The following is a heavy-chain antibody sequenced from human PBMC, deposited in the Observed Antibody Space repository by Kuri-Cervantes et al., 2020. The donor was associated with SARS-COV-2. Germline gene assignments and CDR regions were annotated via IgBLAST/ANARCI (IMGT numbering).Heavy chain of an antibody. CDR1: GGTFSSYA. V-gene: IGHV1-69*11. CDR2: IIPILGTA. Sequence: SVKVSCKASGGTFSSYAISWVRQAPGQGLEWMGRIIPILGTANYAQKFQGRVTITADESTSTAYMELSSLRSEDTAVYYCASQEGSGWYPASFQHWGQGTLGTVSS. J-gene: IGHJ1*01. CDR3: ASQEGSGWYPASFQH. D-gene: IGHD6-19*01.